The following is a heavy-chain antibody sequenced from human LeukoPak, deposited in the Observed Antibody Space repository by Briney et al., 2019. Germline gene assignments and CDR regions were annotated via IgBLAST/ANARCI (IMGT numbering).Heavy chain of an antibody. V-gene: IGHV3-30-3*02. J-gene: IGHJ4*02. CDR2: ISYDGSNK. Sequence: GGSLRLSCAASGFTFSSYAMHWVRQAPGKGLEWVAVISYDGSNKYYADSVKGRFTISRDNSKNTLYLQMNSLRAEDTAVYYCAKSDLGMADYWGQGTLVTVSS. D-gene: IGHD5-24*01. CDR1: GFTFSSYA. CDR3: AKSDLGMADY.